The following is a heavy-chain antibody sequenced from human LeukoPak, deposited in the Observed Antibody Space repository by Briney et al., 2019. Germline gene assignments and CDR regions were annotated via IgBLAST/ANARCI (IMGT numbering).Heavy chain of an antibody. D-gene: IGHD3-22*01. CDR1: GGFISSVY. CDR3: ARLHYDSSGYYYFDY. V-gene: IGHV4-59*01. CDR2: IYYSGST. J-gene: IGHJ4*02. Sequence: PSETLSLTCTVSGGFISSVYWTWIRQAPGKGLEWLGHIYYSGSTNYNPSLKSRVTMSVDTSKIQFSLKLSSVTAADTAVYYCARLHYDSSGYYYFDYWGQGTLVTVSS.